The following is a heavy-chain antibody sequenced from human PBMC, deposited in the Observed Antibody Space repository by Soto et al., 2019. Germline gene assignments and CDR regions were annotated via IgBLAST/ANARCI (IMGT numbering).Heavy chain of an antibody. CDR2: ISGSGGGT. J-gene: IGHJ4*02. CDR1: GFPFSSYA. CDR3: ARESDH. V-gene: IGHV3-23*01. Sequence: PGGSLRLSCVASGFPFSSYAMSWVRQTPGKGLEWVSTISGSGGGTYYADSMKGRFTISRDNSKNTLYLQMYSLRAEDTAVYYCARESDHWGQGTLVTVSS.